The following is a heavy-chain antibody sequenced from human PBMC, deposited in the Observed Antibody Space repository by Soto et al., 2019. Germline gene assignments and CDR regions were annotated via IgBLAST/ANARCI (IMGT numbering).Heavy chain of an antibody. CDR1: GFSVRTNY. CDR2: FESGGSI. CDR3: ARAGVTPDFFDY. V-gene: IGHV3-53*01. Sequence: GGSLRLSCAASGFSVRTNYMSWVRQAPGKGLEWVSVFESGGSIYYADSVKGRFIISRDYARNTVDLQLNSLRADDTAVYYCARAGVTPDFFDYWGQGALVTVSS. D-gene: IGHD2-21*02. J-gene: IGHJ4*02.